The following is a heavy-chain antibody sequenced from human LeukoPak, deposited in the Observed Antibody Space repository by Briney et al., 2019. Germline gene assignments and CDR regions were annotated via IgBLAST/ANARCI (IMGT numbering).Heavy chain of an antibody. CDR2: ISAYNGNT. Sequence: ASVKVSCKASGYTFTSYGVSWVRQAPGQGLEWMGWISAYNGNTNYAQKLQGRVTMTTDTSTSTAYMELRSLRSDDTAVYYCARDYKFTFGGVIYYWGQGTLVTISS. V-gene: IGHV1-18*01. CDR1: GYTFTSYG. D-gene: IGHD3-16*02. CDR3: ARDYKFTFGGVIYY. J-gene: IGHJ4*02.